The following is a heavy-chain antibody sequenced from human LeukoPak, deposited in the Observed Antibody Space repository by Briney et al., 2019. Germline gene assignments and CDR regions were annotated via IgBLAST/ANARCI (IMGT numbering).Heavy chain of an antibody. V-gene: IGHV4-39*01. D-gene: IGHD1-1*01. Sequence: SETLSLTCTVSGGSISSSSYYWGWIRQPPGKGLEWIGSIYYSGSTYYNPSLKSRVTISVDTSKNQFSLKLSSVTAADTAVYYCARSASGSGIGYFDYWGQGTLVTVSS. J-gene: IGHJ4*02. CDR1: GGSISSSSYY. CDR3: ARSASGSGIGYFDY. CDR2: IYYSGST.